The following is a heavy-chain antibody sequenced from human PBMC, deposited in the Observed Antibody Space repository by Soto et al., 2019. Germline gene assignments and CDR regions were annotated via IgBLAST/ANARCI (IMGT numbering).Heavy chain of an antibody. CDR2: VYSTGGT. CDR1: SGPSSSHN. V-gene: IGHV4-59*08. CDR3: VRQGIGNLHGLVDV. J-gene: IGHJ6*02. D-gene: IGHD1-1*01. Sequence: QVQLQQSGPGLVKPSETLSLTCSVSSGPSSSHNWGWIRQPPGRGLEWIGYVYSTGGTSYNPSLKSRVTISADTSTNPISLTLHSVTAADTAVYYCVRQGIGNLHGLVDVWGQGTRVRVSS.